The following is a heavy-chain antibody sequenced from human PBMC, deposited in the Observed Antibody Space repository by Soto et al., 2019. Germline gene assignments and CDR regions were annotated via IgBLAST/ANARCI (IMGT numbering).Heavy chain of an antibody. CDR1: GFRFGSYS. V-gene: IGHV3-48*02. D-gene: IGHD6-19*01. CDR2: ISSSSRTK. J-gene: IGHJ6*02. Sequence: EVQLVESGGGLIQPGGSLKLSCGASGFRFGSYSMFWVRQAPGKGLEWISYISSSSRTKYYADSVRGRFTISRDNAKNSVYLQMNRLTDEDTGLYYCARDSLNDSGGSGDFYYYGMDVWGQGTTVIVSS. CDR3: ARDSLNDSGGSGDFYYYGMDV.